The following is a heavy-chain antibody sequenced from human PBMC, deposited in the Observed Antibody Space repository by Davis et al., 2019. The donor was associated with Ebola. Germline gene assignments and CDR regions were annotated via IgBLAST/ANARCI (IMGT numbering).Heavy chain of an antibody. CDR3: ARIGYCISTSCYGPSGYYYYGMDV. J-gene: IGHJ6*02. CDR2: ISSSSSTI. V-gene: IGHV3-48*02. D-gene: IGHD2-2*01. Sequence: GESLKISCAASGFTFSSYSMNWVRQAPGKGLEWVSYISSSSSTIYYADSVKGRFTISRDNAKNSLYLQMNSLRDEDTAVYYCARIGYCISTSCYGPSGYYYYGMDVWGQGTTVTVSS. CDR1: GFTFSSYS.